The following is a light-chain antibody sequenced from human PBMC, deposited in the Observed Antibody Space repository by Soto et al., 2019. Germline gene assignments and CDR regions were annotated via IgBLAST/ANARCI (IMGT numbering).Light chain of an antibody. Sequence: QSALTQPPSPSGSPGQSVTISCTGTSSDVGGYNYVSWYQQHPGKPPKLMIYEVSERPSGVSDRFSGSKSGNTASLTVSGLQADDEADYYCSSYAGSKNLVFGGGTKLTVL. J-gene: IGLJ3*02. V-gene: IGLV2-8*01. CDR1: SSDVGGYNY. CDR3: SSYAGSKNLV. CDR2: EVS.